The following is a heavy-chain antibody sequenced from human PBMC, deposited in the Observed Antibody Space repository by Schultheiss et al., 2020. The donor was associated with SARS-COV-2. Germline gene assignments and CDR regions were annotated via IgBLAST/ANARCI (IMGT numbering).Heavy chain of an antibody. J-gene: IGHJ6*03. CDR2: ISSSGSTI. Sequence: GGSLRLSCAASGFTFSDYYMSWIRQAPGKGLEWVSYISSSGSTIYYADSVKGRFTISRDNSKNTLYLQMNSLRAEDTAVYYCASLNDYSNYPVPNYYYYMDVWGKGTTVTVSS. CDR3: ASLNDYSNYPVPNYYYYMDV. V-gene: IGHV3-11*04. D-gene: IGHD4-11*01. CDR1: GFTFSDYY.